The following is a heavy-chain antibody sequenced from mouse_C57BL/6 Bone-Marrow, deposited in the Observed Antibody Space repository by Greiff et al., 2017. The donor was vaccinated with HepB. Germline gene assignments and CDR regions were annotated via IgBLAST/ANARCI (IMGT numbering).Heavy chain of an antibody. Sequence: EVMLVESGGGLAKPGGSLKLSCAASGFTFSSYAMSWVRQTPEKRLEWVATISDGGSYTYYPDNVKGRFTISRDNAKNNLYLQMGHLKSEDTAMYYCARENYYGSSLYAMDYWGQGTSVTVSS. CDR1: GFTFSSYA. J-gene: IGHJ4*01. D-gene: IGHD1-1*01. CDR2: ISDGGSYT. CDR3: ARENYYGSSLYAMDY. V-gene: IGHV5-4*01.